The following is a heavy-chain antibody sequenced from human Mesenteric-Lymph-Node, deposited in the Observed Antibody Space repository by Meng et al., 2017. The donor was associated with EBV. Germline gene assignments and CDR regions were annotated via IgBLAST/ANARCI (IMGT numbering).Heavy chain of an antibody. CDR3: AKYDNGWRTFEY. D-gene: IGHD6-19*01. V-gene: IGHV4-61*01. CDR1: GDSVSSGIYY. J-gene: IGHJ4*02. CDR2: IYYSGST. Sequence: QLQDRGPGMVKPSETLSLTCTVSGDSVSSGIYYWSWIRQPPGKEVEWIGYIYYSGSTDYNPSLKSRVTISVDTSKNQFSLKLSSVTAADTAVYYCAKYDNGWRTFEYWGQGTLVTVSS.